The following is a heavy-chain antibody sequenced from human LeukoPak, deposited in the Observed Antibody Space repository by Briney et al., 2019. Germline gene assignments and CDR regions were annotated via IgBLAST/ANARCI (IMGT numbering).Heavy chain of an antibody. Sequence: ASVKVSCKASGYTFTGYYMHWVRQAPGQRLEWMGWINAGNGNTKYSQKFQGRVTITRDTSASTAYMELSSLRSEDTAVYYCARDSRHSSGWYGLYDYWGQGTLVTVSS. CDR1: GYTFTGYY. CDR3: ARDSRHSSGWYGLYDY. V-gene: IGHV1-3*01. J-gene: IGHJ4*02. D-gene: IGHD6-19*01. CDR2: INAGNGNT.